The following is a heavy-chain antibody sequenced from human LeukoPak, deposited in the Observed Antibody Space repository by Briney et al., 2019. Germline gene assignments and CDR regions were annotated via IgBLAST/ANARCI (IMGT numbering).Heavy chain of an antibody. CDR2: IYPGDSDT. J-gene: IGHJ6*03. D-gene: IGHD6-19*01. V-gene: IGHV5-51*01. CDR1: GYSFISYW. Sequence: GASLQISCKGSGYSFISYWIGWVRQMPGKGLEWMGIIYPGDSDTRYSPSFQGQVTISADKSISTAYLQWSSLKASDTAMYYCARHKGKIAVAGYYYYMDVWGKGTTVTVSS. CDR3: ARHKGKIAVAGYYYYMDV.